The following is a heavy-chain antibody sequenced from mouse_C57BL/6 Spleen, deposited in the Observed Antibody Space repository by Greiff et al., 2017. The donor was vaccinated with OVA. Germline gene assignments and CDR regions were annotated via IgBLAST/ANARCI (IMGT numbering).Heavy chain of an antibody. J-gene: IGHJ3*01. CDR1: GYSFSSSW. Sequence: VQLQQSGPELVKPGASVKISCKASGYSFSSSWMNWVKQRPGKGLEWIGRIYPGDGDTNYNGKFKGKATLTADKSSSTAYMQLSSLTSEDSAVYFCARDYYGLGYWGQGTLVTVSA. CDR2: IYPGDGDT. D-gene: IGHD1-1*01. CDR3: ARDYYGLGY. V-gene: IGHV1-82*01.